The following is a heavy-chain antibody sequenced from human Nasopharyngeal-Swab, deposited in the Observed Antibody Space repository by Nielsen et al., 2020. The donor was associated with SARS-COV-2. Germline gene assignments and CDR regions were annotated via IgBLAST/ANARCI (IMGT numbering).Heavy chain of an antibody. CDR1: GFTFTSSA. CDR3: AADVRNYYGSGSAYYYYYMDV. D-gene: IGHD3-10*01. CDR2: IVVGSGNT. V-gene: IGHV1-58*01. Sequence: SVKVSCKASGFTFTSSAVQWVRQARGQRLEWIGWIVVGSGNTNYAQKFQERVTITRDMSTSTAYMELSSLRSEDTAVYYCAADVRNYYGSGSAYYYYYMDVWDKGTTVTVSS. J-gene: IGHJ6*03.